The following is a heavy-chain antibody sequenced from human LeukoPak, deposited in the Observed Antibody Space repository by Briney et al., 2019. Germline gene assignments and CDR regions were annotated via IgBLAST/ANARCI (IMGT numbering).Heavy chain of an antibody. J-gene: IGHJ4*02. CDR1: GFTFSSYA. CDR3: AKAPGAVITPFDY. CDR2: VSRRGGDT. Sequence: QTGGSLRLSCAASGFTFSSYAMNWVRQAPGKGLEWVSGVSRRGGDTYYADSVKGRFTISRDNSKNTLYLQMKSLRAEDTAVYYCAKAPGAVITPFDYWSQGTLVTVSS. D-gene: IGHD4-23*01. V-gene: IGHV3-23*01.